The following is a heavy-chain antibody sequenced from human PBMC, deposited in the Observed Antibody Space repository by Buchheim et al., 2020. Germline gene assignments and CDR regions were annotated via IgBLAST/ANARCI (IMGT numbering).Heavy chain of an antibody. CDR1: GFSFISYW. D-gene: IGHD6-13*01. CDR2: IHPSDSDA. CDR3: VRHLAADDAFEI. V-gene: IGHV5-51*01. Sequence: EVQLVQSGAEVKKPGESLRISCKGSGFSFISYWIGWVRQTPGKGLEWMGIIHPSDSDARYSPSFQGQVTFSADKSVSHAYLQWSSLRAADTAIYYCVRHLAADDAFEIWGQGT. J-gene: IGHJ3*02.